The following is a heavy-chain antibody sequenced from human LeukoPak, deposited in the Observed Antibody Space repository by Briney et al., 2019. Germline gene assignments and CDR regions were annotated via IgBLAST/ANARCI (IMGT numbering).Heavy chain of an antibody. V-gene: IGHV3-74*01. Sequence: PGGSLRLSCAASGFTLGRYWMHWFRQAPGTGLVWVARSNSDGKITDYADSVRGRFTTSRGNTKNTVYLQMSSLRAEDTGVYYCARDHHDFWSGYPNCWGQGSLVIVSS. CDR1: GFTLGRYW. J-gene: IGHJ4*02. D-gene: IGHD3-3*01. CDR3: ARDHHDFWSGYPNC. CDR2: SNSDGKIT.